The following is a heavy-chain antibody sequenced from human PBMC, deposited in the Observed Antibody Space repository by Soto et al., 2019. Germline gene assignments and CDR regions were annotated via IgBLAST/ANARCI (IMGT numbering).Heavy chain of an antibody. D-gene: IGHD4-17*01. J-gene: IGHJ2*01. V-gene: IGHV3-23*01. CDR1: GFTFSSYA. CDR2: ISGSGGST. Sequence: EVQLLESGGGLVQPGGSLRLSCAASGFTFSSYAMSWVRQAPGKGLEWVSAISGSGGSTYYADSVKGRFTISRDNSKNTLYLQMNSLRAEDMAVYYCARIYGDYDGAYWYFDLWGRGTLVTVSS. CDR3: ARIYGDYDGAYWYFDL.